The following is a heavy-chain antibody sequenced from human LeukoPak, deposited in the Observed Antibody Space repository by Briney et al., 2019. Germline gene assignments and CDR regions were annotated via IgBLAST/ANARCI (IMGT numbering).Heavy chain of an antibody. Sequence: GGSLRLSCAASGFTFSSYSMNWVRQAPGKGLEWVSSISSSSSYIYYADSVKGRFTISRDNAKNSLYLQMNSLRAEDTAVYYCARDSSPYYDYWSGGDYWGQGTLVTASS. CDR3: ARDSSPYYDYWSGGDY. J-gene: IGHJ4*02. V-gene: IGHV3-21*01. D-gene: IGHD3-3*01. CDR2: ISSSSSYI. CDR1: GFTFSSYS.